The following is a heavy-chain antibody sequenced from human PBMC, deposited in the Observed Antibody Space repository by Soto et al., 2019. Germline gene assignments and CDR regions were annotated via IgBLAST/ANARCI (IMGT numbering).Heavy chain of an antibody. V-gene: IGHV3-23*01. Sequence: EVQLLESGGGLVQPGGSLRLSCAASGFTFSSYAMSWVRQAPGKGLEWVSVISGSGGSTYYADSVKGRFTISRDNSKNTRYLQMNSLRAEDTAVYYCAKGRNWNGNFDYWGQGTLVTVSS. CDR3: AKGRNWNGNFDY. D-gene: IGHD1-1*01. J-gene: IGHJ4*02. CDR2: ISGSGGST. CDR1: GFTFSSYA.